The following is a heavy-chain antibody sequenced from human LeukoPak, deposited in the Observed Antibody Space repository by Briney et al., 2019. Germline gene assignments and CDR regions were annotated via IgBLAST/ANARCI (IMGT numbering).Heavy chain of an antibody. D-gene: IGHD6-13*01. CDR3: ARRHPAAGLRSEGSFDY. J-gene: IGHJ4*02. V-gene: IGHV4-4*07. Sequence: KPSETLSLTCSVAGASVSNYYWSWIRQPAGKALEWIGRIHTSGSINYNPSLKNRATMSVDTSKSQFSLKLSSVTAADTAVYYCARRHPAAGLRSEGSFDYWGQGTLVTVSS. CDR1: GASVSNYY. CDR2: IHTSGSI.